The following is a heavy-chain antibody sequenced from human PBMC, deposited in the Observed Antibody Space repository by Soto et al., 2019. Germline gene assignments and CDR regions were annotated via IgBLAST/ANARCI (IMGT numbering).Heavy chain of an antibody. CDR1: GFTFGNNG. J-gene: IGHJ4*02. V-gene: IGHV3-30*03. CDR3: AMDLYGGSSRFDY. CDR2: ISSDGSKK. D-gene: IGHD2-15*01. Sequence: ESGGGVVQPGRSLRLSCVASGFTFGNNGIHWVRQAPGKGLEWVAVISSDGSKKYYADSVKGRFTISRDNSKNTLYLQMNSLRAEDTAVYYCAMDLYGGSSRFDYWGQGTLVTVSS.